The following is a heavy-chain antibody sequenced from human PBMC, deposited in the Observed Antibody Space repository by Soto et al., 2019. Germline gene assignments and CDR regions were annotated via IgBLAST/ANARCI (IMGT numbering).Heavy chain of an antibody. V-gene: IGHV1-18*01. Sequence: GASVKGSCKASGYTFTSYGISWVCQATGQGLEWMGWISAYNGNTNYAQKLQGRVTMTTDTSTSTAYMELRSLRSDDTAVYYCARLNLGYDYIWGSYFFLEHHHDAFDIWVQGTMVTVSS. CDR1: GYTFTSYG. J-gene: IGHJ3*02. CDR3: ARLNLGYDYIWGSYFFLEHHHDAFDI. D-gene: IGHD3-16*01. CDR2: ISAYNGNT.